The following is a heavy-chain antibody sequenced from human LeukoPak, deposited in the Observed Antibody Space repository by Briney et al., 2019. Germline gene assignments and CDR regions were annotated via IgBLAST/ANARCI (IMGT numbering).Heavy chain of an antibody. CDR2: INHSGST. J-gene: IGHJ5*02. CDR1: GGSFSGYY. D-gene: IGHD4-17*01. Sequence: PSETLSLTCAVYGGSFSGYYWSWIRQPPGKGLEWIGEINHSGSTNYNPSLKSRVTISVDTSKNQFSLKLSSVTAADTAVYYCARHADYGDYVGPWGQGTLVTVSS. V-gene: IGHV4-34*01. CDR3: ARHADYGDYVGP.